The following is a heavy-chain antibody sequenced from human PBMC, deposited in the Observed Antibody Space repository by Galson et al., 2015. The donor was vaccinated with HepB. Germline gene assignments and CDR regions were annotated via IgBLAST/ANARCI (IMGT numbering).Heavy chain of an antibody. CDR2: ISSSSSTI. Sequence: SLRLSCAASGFTFSSHSMNWVRQAPGKGLEWVSYISSSSSTIYYADSVKGRFTISRDNAKNSLYLQMNSLRDEDTAVYYCAREEDIVVVPAASEGYYYYGMDVWGQGTTVTVSS. CDR3: AREEDIVVVPAASEGYYYYGMDV. D-gene: IGHD2-2*01. J-gene: IGHJ6*02. V-gene: IGHV3-48*02. CDR1: GFTFSSHS.